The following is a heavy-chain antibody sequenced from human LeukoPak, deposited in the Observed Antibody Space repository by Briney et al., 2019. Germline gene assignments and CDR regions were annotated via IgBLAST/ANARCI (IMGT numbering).Heavy chain of an antibody. V-gene: IGHV4-59*01. CDR1: GGSISNYY. Sequence: SETLSLTCTVSGGSISNYYWSWIRQPPGKGLEWIGYIYYTGSTNYNPSLNSRVTISVDTSKNQFSLKLSSVTAADTAVYYRARVKSGSWYFDLWGRGNLVTVSS. CDR2: IYYTGST. CDR3: ARVKSGSWYFDL. J-gene: IGHJ2*01.